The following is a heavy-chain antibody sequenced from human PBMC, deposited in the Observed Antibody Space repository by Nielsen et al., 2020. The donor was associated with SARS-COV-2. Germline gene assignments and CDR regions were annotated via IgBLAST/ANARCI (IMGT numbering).Heavy chain of an antibody. J-gene: IGHJ4*02. V-gene: IGHV3-21*01. Sequence: GESLKISCAASGFTFSSYSMNWVRQAPGKGLEWVSSISSSSSYIYYADSVKGRFTIPRDNAKNSLYLQMNSLRAEDTAVYYCARDYYDSSGYSEYYFDYWGQGTLVTVSS. CDR2: ISSSSSYI. D-gene: IGHD3-22*01. CDR3: ARDYYDSSGYSEYYFDY. CDR1: GFTFSSYS.